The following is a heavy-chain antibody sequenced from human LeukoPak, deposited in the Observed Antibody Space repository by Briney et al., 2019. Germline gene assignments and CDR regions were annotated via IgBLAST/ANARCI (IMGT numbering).Heavy chain of an antibody. V-gene: IGHV4-59*01. CDR3: ARVSQKYYDFWSGPFDY. J-gene: IGHJ4*02. CDR2: IYYSGST. Sequence: PSETLSLTCAVYGGSFSGYYWSWIRQPPGKGLEWIGYIYYSGSTNYNPSLKSRVTISVDTSKNQFSLKLSSVTAADTAVYYCARVSQKYYDFWSGPFDYWGQGTLVTVSS. CDR1: GGSFSGYY. D-gene: IGHD3-3*01.